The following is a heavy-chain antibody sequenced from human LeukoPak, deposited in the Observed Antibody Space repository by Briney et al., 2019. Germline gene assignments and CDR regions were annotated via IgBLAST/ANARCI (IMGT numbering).Heavy chain of an antibody. D-gene: IGHD3-10*01. CDR1: GGSISSYY. Sequence: PSETLSLTCTVSGGSISSYYWSWIRQPPGKGLEWIGYIYYSGSTNYNPSLKSRVTISVDTSKNQFSLKLSSVTAADTTVYYCARIFFGSGSYPPDYWGQGTLVTVSS. CDR2: IYYSGST. V-gene: IGHV4-59*12. CDR3: ARIFFGSGSYPPDY. J-gene: IGHJ4*02.